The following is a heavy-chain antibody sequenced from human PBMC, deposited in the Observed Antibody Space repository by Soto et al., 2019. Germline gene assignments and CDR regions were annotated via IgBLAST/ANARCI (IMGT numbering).Heavy chain of an antibody. V-gene: IGHV3-23*01. CDR1: GFTFSSYA. J-gene: IGHJ3*02. Sequence: GGSLRLSCAASGFTFSSYAMSWVRQAPGKGLEWVSAISGSAGSTYYADSVKGRFTISRDNSKNTLYLQMNSLRAEDTAVYYCAKVRGYTDAFDIWGQGTMVTVSS. CDR3: AKVRGYTDAFDI. CDR2: ISGSAGST. D-gene: IGHD6-13*01.